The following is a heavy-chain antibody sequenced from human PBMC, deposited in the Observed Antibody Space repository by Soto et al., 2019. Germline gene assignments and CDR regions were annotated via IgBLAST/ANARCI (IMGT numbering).Heavy chain of an antibody. Sequence: PSETLSLTCTVSGVSMSSYYWTWLRQSPGRGLEWIGYISYSGSTYYNPSLKSRVTISADTSKNQFSLRMNSVIAADTAVYYCARADPDASVGYWGQGTLVTVSS. D-gene: IGHD2-15*01. J-gene: IGHJ4*02. CDR2: ISYSGST. CDR3: ARADPDASVGY. CDR1: GVSMSSYY. V-gene: IGHV4-59*01.